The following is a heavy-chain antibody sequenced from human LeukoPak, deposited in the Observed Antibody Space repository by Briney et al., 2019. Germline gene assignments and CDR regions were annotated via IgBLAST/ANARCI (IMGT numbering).Heavy chain of an antibody. CDR3: ARGLSGSYFSFQY. J-gene: IGHJ1*01. CDR1: GYTFASYG. CDR2: FSAYNGNT. Sequence: ASVKVSCKASGYTFASYGIGWVRQAPGQGLEWTGYFSAYNGNTNYAQKFLDRVTMTTDTSTSTAYMELRSLRSDDTAVYYCARGLSGSYFSFQYWGQGTLVTVSS. D-gene: IGHD1-26*01. V-gene: IGHV1-18*01.